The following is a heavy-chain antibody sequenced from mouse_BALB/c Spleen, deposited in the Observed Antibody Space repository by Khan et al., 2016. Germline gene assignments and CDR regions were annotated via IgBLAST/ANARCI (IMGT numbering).Heavy chain of an antibody. V-gene: IGHV1-7*01. J-gene: IGHJ3*01. D-gene: IGHD2-10*01. CDR1: GYTFTSYW. CDR2: ITPSTGYT. Sequence: QVQLQQSGAELAKPGASVKMSCKASGYTFTSYWMHWVKQRPGQGLEWIGYITPSTGYTEYNQKFKDQATLTADKYSSTAYMQLSSLTSEDSADYYCARRAYYGNYLFAYWGQGTLVTVSA. CDR3: ARRAYYGNYLFAY.